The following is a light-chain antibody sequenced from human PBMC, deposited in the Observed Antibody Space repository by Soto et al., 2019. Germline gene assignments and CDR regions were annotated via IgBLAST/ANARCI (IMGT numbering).Light chain of an antibody. V-gene: IGKV3-15*01. Sequence: EVVMTQSPATLSVSPGDRATLSCRASQSVTSNLAWYQQKPGQAPRLLIYGASTRATGIPARFSGSGSATAFTLTISSLQSEDFAVYYCQQYNNWPPVTFGGGTKVEIK. CDR2: GAS. CDR3: QQYNNWPPVT. J-gene: IGKJ4*01. CDR1: QSVTSN.